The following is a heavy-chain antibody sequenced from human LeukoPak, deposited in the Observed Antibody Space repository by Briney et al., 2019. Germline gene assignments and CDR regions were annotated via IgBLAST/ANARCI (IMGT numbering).Heavy chain of an antibody. Sequence: ASVKVSCKASGYTFTSYDINWVRQATGQGLEWMGWMNPNSGNTGYAQKFQGRVTMTRNTPISIAYMELSSLRSDDTAVYYCARATGKDILTGRKLDNWGQGTLVTVSS. J-gene: IGHJ4*02. CDR3: ARATGKDILTGRKLDN. CDR2: MNPNSGNT. V-gene: IGHV1-8*01. D-gene: IGHD3-9*01. CDR1: GYTFTSYD.